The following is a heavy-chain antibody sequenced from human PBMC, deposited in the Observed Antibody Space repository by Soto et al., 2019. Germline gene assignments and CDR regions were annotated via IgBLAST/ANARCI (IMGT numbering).Heavy chain of an antibody. CDR1: GFTFSRHW. D-gene: IGHD5-18*01. J-gene: IGHJ4*02. CDR3: AKAVESYGGPDLDD. CDR2: VSGDGSTT. V-gene: IGHV3-74*01. Sequence: GGSLRLSCAASGFTFSRHWMHWVRLAPGKGPVWVSRVSGDGSTTAYADSVRGRFTISRDNAKSTLYLQMNSLRVEDTAVYFCAKAVESYGGPDLDDWGQGTLVTVSS.